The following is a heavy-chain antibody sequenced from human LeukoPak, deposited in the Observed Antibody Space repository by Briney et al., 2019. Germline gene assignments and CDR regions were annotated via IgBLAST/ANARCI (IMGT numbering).Heavy chain of an antibody. Sequence: ASVKVSCKASGYTFTNYYMHWVRQAPEQGLEWMGIINPSGGSTTYAQKFQGRVTMTRDTSTSTVSMELSSLRFEDTAVYYCATKSSGKYYFDYWGQGTLVTVSS. CDR1: GYTFTNYY. V-gene: IGHV1-46*01. D-gene: IGHD1-26*01. J-gene: IGHJ4*02. CDR2: INPSGGST. CDR3: ATKSSGKYYFDY.